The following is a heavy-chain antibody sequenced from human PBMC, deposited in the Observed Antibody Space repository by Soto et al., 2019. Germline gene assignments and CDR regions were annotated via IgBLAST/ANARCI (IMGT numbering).Heavy chain of an antibody. Sequence: AGGSLRLSCAVSGFDFSDYYMSWIRQAPGKGLEWLSYISGSGATIYYADSVKGRFTISRDNVDDSLSLHMNNLRGDDTAIYYCGKIRKNYRAEYFQDWGQGTLVTVSS. J-gene: IGHJ1*01. CDR3: GKIRKNYRAEYFQD. D-gene: IGHD1-7*01. V-gene: IGHV3-11*01. CDR2: ISGSGATI. CDR1: GFDFSDYY.